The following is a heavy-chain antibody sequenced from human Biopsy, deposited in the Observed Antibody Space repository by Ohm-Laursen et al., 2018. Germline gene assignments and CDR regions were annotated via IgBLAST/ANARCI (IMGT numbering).Heavy chain of an antibody. CDR3: ARDTRWSPYSVDV. CDR1: GFSFSDYH. D-gene: IGHD4-23*01. CDR2: ISGGGTI. V-gene: IGHV3-11*01. Sequence: LSLTCAASGFSFSDYHMRWIRQAPGRGLEWVSYISGGGTIYYGDSMKGRVTISRDNAKNSLYLQMHSLRAEDTAVYYCARDTRWSPYSVDVWGQGTTVTVSS. J-gene: IGHJ6*02.